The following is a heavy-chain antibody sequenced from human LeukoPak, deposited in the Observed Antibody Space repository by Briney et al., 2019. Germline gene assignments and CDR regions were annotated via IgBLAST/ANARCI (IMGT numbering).Heavy chain of an antibody. V-gene: IGHV3-7*01. Sequence: GGSLRLSCAASGFTFSSFWMGWVRQTPGKRLEWVANMNIDGSEKYYADSVKGRFSISRDNARNSVYLQMNSLRVDDTAVYYCARDPVEWELLLGYWGQGTLVTVSS. CDR2: MNIDGSEK. CDR3: ARDPVEWELLLGY. J-gene: IGHJ4*02. D-gene: IGHD1-26*01. CDR1: GFTFSSFW.